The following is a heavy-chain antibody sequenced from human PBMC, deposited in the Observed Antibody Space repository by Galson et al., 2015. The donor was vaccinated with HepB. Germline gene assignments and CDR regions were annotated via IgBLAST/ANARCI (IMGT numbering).Heavy chain of an antibody. D-gene: IGHD3/OR15-3a*01. Sequence: SLRLSCAASGFTFSSYWMSWVRQAPGKGLEWVANIKQDGSETYYVDSVKGRFTISRDNAKNSLYLQMNSLRAEDTAVYYCAKGVWTGWYSFDYWGQGTLVTVSS. J-gene: IGHJ4*02. CDR2: IKQDGSET. CDR3: AKGVWTGWYSFDY. CDR1: GFTFSSYW. V-gene: IGHV3-7*03.